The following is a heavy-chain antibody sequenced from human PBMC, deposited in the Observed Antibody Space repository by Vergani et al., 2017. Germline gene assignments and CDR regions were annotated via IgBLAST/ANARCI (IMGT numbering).Heavy chain of an antibody. J-gene: IGHJ4*02. D-gene: IGHD6-13*01. Sequence: QVQLVQSGAEVKKPGSSVKVSCKASGGTFSSYAISWVRQAPGQGLEWMGGFDPEDGETIYAQKFQGRVTMTEDTSTDTAYMELSSLRSEDTAVYYCATDPRSAAAGTRDYWGQGTLVTVSS. CDR3: ATDPRSAAAGTRDY. V-gene: IGHV1-24*01. CDR2: FDPEDGET. CDR1: GGTFSSYA.